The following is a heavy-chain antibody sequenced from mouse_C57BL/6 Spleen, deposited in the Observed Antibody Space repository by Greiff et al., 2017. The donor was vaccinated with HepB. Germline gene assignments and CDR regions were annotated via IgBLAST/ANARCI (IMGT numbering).Heavy chain of an antibody. D-gene: IGHD2-5*01. V-gene: IGHV1-39*01. CDR1: GYSFTDYN. Sequence: VQLQQSGPELVKPGASVKISCKASGYSFTDYNMNWVKQRHGKSLEWIGVINPNYGTTRYNQKFKGKATMTVDQSSSTAYMQINSLTSEDSAVYYCARGGYSNYGYYAMDYWGQGTSVTVSS. CDR3: ARGGYSNYGYYAMDY. J-gene: IGHJ4*01. CDR2: INPNYGTT.